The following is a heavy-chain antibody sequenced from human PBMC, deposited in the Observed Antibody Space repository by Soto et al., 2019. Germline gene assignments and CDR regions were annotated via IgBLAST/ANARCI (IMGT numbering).Heavy chain of an antibody. Sequence: PGGSLRLSCAASGFTFSSYAMHWVRQAPGKGLEWVAVISYDGSNKYYADSVKGRFTISRDNSKNTLYLQMNSLRAEDTAVYYCARGPDYYDSSGYYFKDRYYYYYGMDVWGQGTTVTVSS. CDR1: GFTFSSYA. CDR2: ISYDGSNK. CDR3: ARGPDYYDSSGYYFKDRYYYYYGMDV. J-gene: IGHJ6*02. D-gene: IGHD3-22*01. V-gene: IGHV3-30-3*01.